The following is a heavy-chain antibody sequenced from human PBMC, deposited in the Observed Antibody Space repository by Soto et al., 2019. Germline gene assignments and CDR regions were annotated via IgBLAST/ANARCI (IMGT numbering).Heavy chain of an antibody. V-gene: IGHV1-69*13. CDR2: VIPVFNTS. CDR3: ARGDEMTAVTIFEY. Sequence: SVKVSCKTSGGAFGRYSVSWVRQAPGQGLEWIGGVIPVFNTSNYSLKFQGRVAIFADVSTSTVFMELRSLRSEDTALYYCARGDEMTAVTIFEYWGQGTLVTVPQ. D-gene: IGHD4-17*01. J-gene: IGHJ4*02. CDR1: GGAFGRYS.